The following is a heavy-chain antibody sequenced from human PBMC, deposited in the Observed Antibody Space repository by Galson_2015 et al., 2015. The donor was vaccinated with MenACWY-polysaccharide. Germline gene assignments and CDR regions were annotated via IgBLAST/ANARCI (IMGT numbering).Heavy chain of an antibody. V-gene: IGHV3-7*01. CDR1: GFNFSSYW. CDR2: IKPDGSET. D-gene: IGHD2-2*01. J-gene: IGHJ3*01. CDR3: ARHAGTV. Sequence: SLRLSCAVSGFNFSSYWMSWVRQAPGKGLEWVANIKPDGSETYYVDSVRGRFTIFRDNAKSSLYLQMNSLRAEDTAMFYCARHAGTVWGQGKMVTVS.